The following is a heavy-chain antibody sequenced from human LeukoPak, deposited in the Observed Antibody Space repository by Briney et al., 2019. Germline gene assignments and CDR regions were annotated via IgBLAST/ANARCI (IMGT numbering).Heavy chain of an antibody. CDR2: ISYDVITK. Sequence: PGGSLRLSCSASGFTFTNYPIHWVHQAPGKGLEWVAVISYDVITKYYADSVKGRFTLSRDNSKNILFLQMDSLRAEDTAVYFCAREDYGASGSSLGNLDYWGQGTLVTVSS. CDR3: AREDYGASGSSLGNLDY. V-gene: IGHV3-30-3*01. J-gene: IGHJ4*02. D-gene: IGHD4/OR15-4a*01. CDR1: GFTFTNYP.